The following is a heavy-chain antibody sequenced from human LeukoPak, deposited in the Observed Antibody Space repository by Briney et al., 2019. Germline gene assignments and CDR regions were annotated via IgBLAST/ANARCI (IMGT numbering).Heavy chain of an antibody. D-gene: IGHD6-19*01. CDR2: INSDGSST. J-gene: IGHJ4*02. CDR3: AKDPTNIAVAGTSDY. V-gene: IGHV3-74*01. CDR1: GFTFSSYW. Sequence: PGGSLRLSCAASGFTFSSYWMHWVRQAPGKGLVWVSRINSDGSSTSYADSVKGRFTISRDNAKNTLYLQMNSLRAEDTAVYYCAKDPTNIAVAGTSDYWGQGTLVTVSS.